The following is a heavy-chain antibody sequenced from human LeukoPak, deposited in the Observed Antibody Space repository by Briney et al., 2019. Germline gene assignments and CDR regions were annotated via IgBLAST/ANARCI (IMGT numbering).Heavy chain of an antibody. CDR3: ARNAYYSADY. V-gene: IGHV4-4*02. CDR1: GGSISSGYW. Sequence: PSETLSLTCDVSGGSISSGYWWSWVRQSPGKGLEWIGEINHSGCTTNYNPSLKSRVTISLDKSKNQFSVMLTPVTAADTAVYYCARNAYYSADYWGQGTLVTVSS. D-gene: IGHD2/OR15-2a*01. CDR2: INHSGCTT. J-gene: IGHJ4*02.